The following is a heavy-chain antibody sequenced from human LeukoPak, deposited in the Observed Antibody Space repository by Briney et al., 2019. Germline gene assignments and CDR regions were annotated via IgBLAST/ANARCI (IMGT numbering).Heavy chain of an antibody. CDR1: GFTVSSNY. V-gene: IGHV3-53*01. CDR3: ARWRGAQSEFVV. CDR2: IYSGDST. D-gene: IGHD3-3*01. J-gene: IGHJ4*02. Sequence: PGGSLRLSCAASGFTVSSNYMSWVRQAPGKGLEWVSVIYSGDSTYYADSVKGRFTGSRDDARNTVYLQMNSLRAEDTAVYYCARWRGAQSEFVVWGQGTLVTVSS.